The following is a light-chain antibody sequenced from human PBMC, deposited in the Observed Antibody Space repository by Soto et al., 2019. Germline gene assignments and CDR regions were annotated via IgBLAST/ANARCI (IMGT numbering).Light chain of an antibody. Sequence: EIVMTQSPATLSVSPGERVTLSCRASQSVSSNLAWYQQKPGQTPRLLIYDASTGATGIPARFSGSGSGTEFTLTISSLQSEDFAVYYCQQYNNGHRTFGQGTRVDIK. V-gene: IGKV3-15*01. CDR2: DAS. CDR3: QQYNNGHRT. J-gene: IGKJ1*01. CDR1: QSVSSN.